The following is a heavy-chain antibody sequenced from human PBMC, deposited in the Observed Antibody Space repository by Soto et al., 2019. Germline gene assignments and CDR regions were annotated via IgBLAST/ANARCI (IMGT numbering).Heavy chain of an antibody. Sequence: QVQLQQWGAGLLKPSETLSLTCAVYGGSFSGYYWSWIRQPPGKGLEWIGEINHSGSTNYNPSLKSRVTISVDTSKNQFSLKLGSVTAADTAVYYCARDGVTTIDYWGQGTLVTVSS. V-gene: IGHV4-34*01. J-gene: IGHJ4*02. D-gene: IGHD4-17*01. CDR1: GGSFSGYY. CDR3: ARDGVTTIDY. CDR2: INHSGST.